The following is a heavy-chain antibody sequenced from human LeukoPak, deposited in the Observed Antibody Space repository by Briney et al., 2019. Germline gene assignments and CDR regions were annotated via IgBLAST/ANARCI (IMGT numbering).Heavy chain of an antibody. CDR2: IYASGNT. CDR3: ARGYYYGSGSYYGVLDY. CDR1: GGSINSDDYY. Sequence: SQTLSLTCTLSGGSINSDDYYWNWIRQPAGKGLEGMGRIYASGNTDYNPSLQSRVTISVDTSKRHFSLELSSVTAADTAVYYCARGYYYGSGSYYGVLDYWGQGTLVTVSS. V-gene: IGHV4-61*02. D-gene: IGHD3-10*01. J-gene: IGHJ4*02.